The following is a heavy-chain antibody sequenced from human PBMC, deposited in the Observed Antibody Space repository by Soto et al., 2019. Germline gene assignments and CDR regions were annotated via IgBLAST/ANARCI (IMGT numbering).Heavy chain of an antibody. CDR2: INYSGST. CDR3: ARRGSGSYSDY. Sequence: SETLSLTCPVFCGSFRGYYWGWTRQPPGKGLEWIGSINYSGSTNYNPSLKSRVTISVDTSKNQFSLKLSSVTAADTAVYYCARRGSGSYSDYWGQGTLVTVSS. V-gene: IGHV4-34*01. CDR1: CGSFRGYY. D-gene: IGHD3-10*01. J-gene: IGHJ4*02.